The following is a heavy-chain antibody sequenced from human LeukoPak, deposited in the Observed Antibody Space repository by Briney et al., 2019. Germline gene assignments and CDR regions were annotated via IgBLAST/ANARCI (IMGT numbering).Heavy chain of an antibody. Sequence: PGGSLRLSCAASGFTFSSYAMYWVRQAPGKGLEWVANIKEDGSEKKYVDSLKGRLTISRDNAQNSLYLEMNSLRAEDTAVYYCARYWNGGNYDYWGQGTLVTVSS. D-gene: IGHD1-1*01. CDR2: IKEDGSEK. V-gene: IGHV3-7*04. CDR1: GFTFSSYA. CDR3: ARYWNGGNYDY. J-gene: IGHJ4*02.